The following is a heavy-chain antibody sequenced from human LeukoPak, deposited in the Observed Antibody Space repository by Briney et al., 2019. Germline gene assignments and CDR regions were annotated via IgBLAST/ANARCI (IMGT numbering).Heavy chain of an antibody. Sequence: ASVKVSCKASGYTFTSYYMHWVRQAPGQGLKWMGVIYPSGGSTSYAQKFQGRVTMTRDTSTSTVYMELSSLRSEDTAVYYCASSSGGSYEDWFDPWGQGTLVTVSS. J-gene: IGHJ5*02. V-gene: IGHV1-46*01. D-gene: IGHD1-26*01. CDR2: IYPSGGST. CDR3: ASSSGGSYEDWFDP. CDR1: GYTFTSYY.